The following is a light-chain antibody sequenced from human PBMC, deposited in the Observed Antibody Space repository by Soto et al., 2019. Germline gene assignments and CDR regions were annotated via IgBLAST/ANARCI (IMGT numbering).Light chain of an antibody. J-gene: IGLJ1*01. V-gene: IGLV2-14*01. CDR1: TSDIGTYSY. Sequence: QSVLTQPASVSGSPGQSITISCTGTTSDIGTYSYVSWYQQHAGKAPKLIIYEVSHRPSGVSNRFSGSKSGNTASLTISGLQAEDEADYYCSSYTSSSTRVFGTGTKVTVL. CDR2: EVS. CDR3: SSYTSSSTRV.